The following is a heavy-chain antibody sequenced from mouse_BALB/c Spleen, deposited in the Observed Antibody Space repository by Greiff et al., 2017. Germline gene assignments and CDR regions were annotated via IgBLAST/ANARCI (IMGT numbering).Heavy chain of an antibody. D-gene: IGHD4-1*01. V-gene: IGHV5-4*02. CDR2: ISDGGSYT. J-gene: IGHJ2*01. CDR1: GFTFSDYY. CDR3: AREGTGLFDY. Sequence: EVNLVESGGGLVKPGGSLKLSCAASGFTFSDYYMYWVRQTPEKRLEWVATISDGGSYTYYPDSVKGRFTISRDNAKNNLYLQMSSLKSEDTAMYYCAREGTGLFDYWGQGTTLTVSS.